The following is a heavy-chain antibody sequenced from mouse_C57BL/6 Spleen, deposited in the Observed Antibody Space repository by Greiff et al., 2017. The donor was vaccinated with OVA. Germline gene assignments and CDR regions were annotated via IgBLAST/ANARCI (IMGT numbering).Heavy chain of an antibody. D-gene: IGHD1-1*01. V-gene: IGHV1-59*01. Sequence: QVQLQQPGAELVRPGTSVKLSCKASGYTFTSYWMHWVKQRPGQGLEWIGVIDPSDSYTNYNQKFKGKATLTVDTSSSTAYMQLSSLTSEDSAVYYCARSGKLYYSDYWGQGTTLTVSS. CDR2: IDPSDSYT. CDR1: GYTFTSYW. CDR3: ARSGKLYYSDY. J-gene: IGHJ2*01.